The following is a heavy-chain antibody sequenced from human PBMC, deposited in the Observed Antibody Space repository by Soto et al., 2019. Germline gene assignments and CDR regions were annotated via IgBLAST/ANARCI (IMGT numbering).Heavy chain of an antibody. CDR2: INAGNGNT. J-gene: IGHJ4*02. D-gene: IGHD1-26*01. CDR1: GYTFTSYA. CDR3: ARTLVGATPAAY. V-gene: IGHV1-3*01. Sequence: QVQLVQSGAEVKKPGASVKVSCKASGYTFTSYAMHWVRQAPGQRLEWMGWINAGNGNTKYSQKFQGRVTITRDTSASTAYMEQSSLRTEDTAVYYCARTLVGATPAAYWGQGTLVTVSS.